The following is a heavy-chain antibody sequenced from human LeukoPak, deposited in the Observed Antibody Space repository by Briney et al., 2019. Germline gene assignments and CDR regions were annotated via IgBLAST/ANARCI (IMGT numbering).Heavy chain of an antibody. J-gene: IGHJ3*02. D-gene: IGHD5-12*01. CDR3: ARRSIVATIGAGAFDI. V-gene: IGHV3-48*01. CDR1: GFTFSSYS. CDR2: ISSSSSTI. Sequence: GGSLRLSCAASGFTFSSYSMNWVRQAPGKGLEWVSYISSSSSTIYYADSVKGRFTISRDNAKNSLYLQMNSLRAEDTAVYYCARRSIVATIGAGAFDIWGQGTMVTVSS.